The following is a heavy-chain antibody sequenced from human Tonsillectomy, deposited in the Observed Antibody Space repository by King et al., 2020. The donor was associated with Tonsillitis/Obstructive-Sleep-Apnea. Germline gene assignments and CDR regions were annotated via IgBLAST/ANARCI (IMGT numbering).Heavy chain of an antibody. CDR2: INPNSGGT. J-gene: IGHJ6*02. V-gene: IGHV1-2*02. CDR1: GYIFIGYY. D-gene: IGHD6-6*01. Sequence: QLVQSGAEVKKPGASVKVSCKASGYIFIGYYMHWVRQAPGQGLEWMGWINPNSGGTTYAQKFQGRVTMTRDTSISTAYMELTRLRSDDTAIYFCAREMYRRSCWGGFDVWGQGTTVIVSS. CDR3: AREMYRRSCWGGFDV.